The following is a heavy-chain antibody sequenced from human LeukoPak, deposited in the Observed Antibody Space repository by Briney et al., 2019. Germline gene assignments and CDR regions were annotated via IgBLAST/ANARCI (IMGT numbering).Heavy chain of an antibody. V-gene: IGHV1-69-2*01. CDR2: VDPEDGET. D-gene: IGHD6-19*01. Sequence: ASVKISCKASGYTFTDYYMHWVQQAPGKGLERMGRVDPEDGETIYAEKFQGRVTITADTSTDTAYMELSSLRSEDTAVYYCATEPLSGWYDYWGQGTLVTVSS. CDR3: ATEPLSGWYDY. J-gene: IGHJ4*02. CDR1: GYTFTDYY.